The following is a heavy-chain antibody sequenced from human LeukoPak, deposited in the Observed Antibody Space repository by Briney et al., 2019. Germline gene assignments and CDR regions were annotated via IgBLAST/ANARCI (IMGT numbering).Heavy chain of an antibody. CDR1: GFPLSSYS. V-gene: IGHV3-48*01. CDR2: ISGSSSTI. Sequence: QRGGSLRLSCAASGFPLSSYSMNGVRQAPGKGLEGVSYISGSSSTIYYPDSVKGRFTISRDNAKNSLYLQMNSLRAEDTAVYYCARGGSYYNEAFDIWGQGTMVTVSS. D-gene: IGHD1-26*01. J-gene: IGHJ3*02. CDR3: ARGGSYYNEAFDI.